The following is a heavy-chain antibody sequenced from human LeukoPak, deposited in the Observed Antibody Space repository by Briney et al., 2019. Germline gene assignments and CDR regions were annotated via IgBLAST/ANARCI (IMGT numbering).Heavy chain of an antibody. CDR1: GYSFITYY. D-gene: IGHD3-10*01. CDR3: ARDLYGYYFEN. V-gene: IGHV1-46*01. CDR2: IDTNVGRP. Sequence: ASVKLPCKSSGYSFITYYIHWVRQAPGQGLEWMGIIDTNVGRPTYAQNFQGRVTMTRDTSTRTVYMELSSLRSEDTAVYFCARDLYGYYFENRGVGTLVTVSS. J-gene: IGHJ4*02.